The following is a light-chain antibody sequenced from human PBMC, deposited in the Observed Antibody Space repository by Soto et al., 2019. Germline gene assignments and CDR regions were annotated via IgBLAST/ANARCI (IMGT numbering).Light chain of an antibody. CDR1: QTINTW. V-gene: IGKV1-5*03. CDR2: EAS. Sequence: DIQITRSPSTLSASVGDRGTIACRTSQTINTWLAWYQQKPGEAPKLLIYEASSLESGVPSRFSGSGSGTEFTLTIRSLQPDDFATYYCQQYHNYWTFGQGTKV. CDR3: QQYHNYWT. J-gene: IGKJ1*01.